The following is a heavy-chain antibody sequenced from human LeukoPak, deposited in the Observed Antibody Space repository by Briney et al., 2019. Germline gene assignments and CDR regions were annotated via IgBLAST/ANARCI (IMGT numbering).Heavy chain of an antibody. J-gene: IGHJ4*02. V-gene: IGHV1-69*05. CDR2: IIPIFGTA. CDR1: GGTFSSYA. CDR3: ARGGSGSYPIDY. D-gene: IGHD3-10*01. Sequence: SVKVSCKASGGTFSSYAISWVRQAPGQGLGWMGGIIPIFGTANYAQKFQGRVTITTDESTSTAYMELSSLRSEDTAVYYCARGGSGSYPIDYWGQGTLVTVSS.